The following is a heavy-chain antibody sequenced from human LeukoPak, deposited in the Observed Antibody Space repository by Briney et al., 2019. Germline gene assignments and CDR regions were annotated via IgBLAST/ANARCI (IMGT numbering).Heavy chain of an antibody. CDR1: GFTFDDYA. CDR3: AKDLVYYDSSGCFDY. CDR2: ISWNSGSI. V-gene: IGHV3-9*01. J-gene: IGHJ4*02. Sequence: GRSLRLSCAASGFTFDDYAMHWVRQAPGKGLEWVSGISWNSGSIGYADSVKGRFTISRDNAKNSLYLQMNSLRAEDTALYYCAKDLVYYDSSGCFDYWGQGTLVTVSS. D-gene: IGHD3-22*01.